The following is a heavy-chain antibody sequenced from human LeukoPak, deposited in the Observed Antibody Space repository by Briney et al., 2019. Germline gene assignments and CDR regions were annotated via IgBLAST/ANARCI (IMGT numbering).Heavy chain of an antibody. D-gene: IGHD3-3*01. Sequence: PSETLSLTCAVYGGSFSGYYWSWIRQPPGKGLEWIGEINHSGSTNYNPSLKSRVTISLDTSNSKNQFSLKLSSVTAADTAVYYCARQPDFSYYYMDVWGKGTTVTISS. CDR3: ARQPDFSYYYMDV. J-gene: IGHJ6*03. CDR1: GGSFSGYY. CDR2: INHSGST. V-gene: IGHV4-34*01.